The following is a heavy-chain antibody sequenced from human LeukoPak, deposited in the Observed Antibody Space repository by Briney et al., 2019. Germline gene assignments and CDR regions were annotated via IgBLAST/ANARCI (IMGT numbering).Heavy chain of an antibody. Sequence: SETLSLTCTVSGGSISSYYWSWIRQPPGKGLEWIGYIYYSGSTNYNPSLKSRVTISVDTSKNQFSLKLSSVTAADTAVYYCARTHDFWSGYFPGFDYWGQGTLVTVSS. CDR1: GGSISSYY. D-gene: IGHD3-3*01. CDR2: IYYSGST. V-gene: IGHV4-59*01. CDR3: ARTHDFWSGYFPGFDY. J-gene: IGHJ4*02.